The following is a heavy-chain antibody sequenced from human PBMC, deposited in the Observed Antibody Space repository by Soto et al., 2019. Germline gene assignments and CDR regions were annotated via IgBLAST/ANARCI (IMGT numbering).Heavy chain of an antibody. J-gene: IGHJ6*03. CDR3: ARHILVVPAAGVQAYHYYMDV. V-gene: IGHV5-51*01. D-gene: IGHD2-2*01. CDR1: GYSFTDYW. CDR2: IYPDDSDT. Sequence: PGESLKISCKGSGYSFTDYWIGWVRQMPGKGLEWMGIIYPDDSDTRYSPSFQGQVTISADKSISTAYLQWSSLKASDTAMYYCARHILVVPAAGVQAYHYYMDVWGKGTTVTVSS.